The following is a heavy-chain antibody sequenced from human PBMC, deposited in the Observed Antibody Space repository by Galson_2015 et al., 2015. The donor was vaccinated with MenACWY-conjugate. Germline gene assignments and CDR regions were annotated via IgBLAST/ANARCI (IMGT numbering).Heavy chain of an antibody. CDR1: GFTFSSFW. D-gene: IGHD2-15*01. V-gene: IGHV3-7*03. CDR2: IKQDGSEK. CDR3: ARGGATGSAFRY. Sequence: SLRLSCAASGFTFSSFWMSWVRQAPGKGLECVANIKQDGSEKYYVDSVKGRFTISRDNAQNSLYLQINSLRAEDTAVYYCARGGATGSAFRYWGQGTLVTVSS. J-gene: IGHJ4*02.